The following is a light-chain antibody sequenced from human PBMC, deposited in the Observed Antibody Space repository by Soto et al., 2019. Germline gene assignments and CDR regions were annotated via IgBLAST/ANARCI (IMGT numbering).Light chain of an antibody. V-gene: IGKV3-20*01. CDR3: QQYGSSPMYT. CDR1: QSVSSSF. CDR2: GAS. Sequence: EIVLTQSPGTLSLSPGERATLSCRASQSVSSSFLSWYQQQPGQAPRLLIYGASSRATGIPDRFSGSGAGTDFTLTISRREHEDVSVYYCQQYGSSPMYTFGQGTKLEIK. J-gene: IGKJ2*01.